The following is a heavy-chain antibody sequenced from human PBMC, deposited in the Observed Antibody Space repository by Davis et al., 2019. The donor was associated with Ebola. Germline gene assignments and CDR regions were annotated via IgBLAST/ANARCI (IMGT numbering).Heavy chain of an antibody. Sequence: GGSLRLSCAASGFTFSSYGMHWVRQAPGKGLEWVAVISYDGSNKYYADSVKGRFTISRDNSKNTLYLQMNSLRAEDTAVYYCARGYYYDIIDYWGQGTLVTVSS. V-gene: IGHV3-30*03. CDR2: ISYDGSNK. CDR1: GFTFSSYG. CDR3: ARGYYYDIIDY. J-gene: IGHJ4*02. D-gene: IGHD3-22*01.